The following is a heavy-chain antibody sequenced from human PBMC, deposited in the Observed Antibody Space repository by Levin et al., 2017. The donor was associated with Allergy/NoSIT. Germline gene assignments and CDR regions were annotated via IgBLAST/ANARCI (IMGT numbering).Heavy chain of an antibody. CDR3: ARDLREGYYFDY. Sequence: LSLTCAASGFTFDDYGMSWVRQAPGKGLEWVSGINWNGGSTGYADSVKGRFTISRDNAKNSLYLQMNSLRAEDTALYYCARDLREGYYFDYWGQGTLVTVSS. V-gene: IGHV3-20*04. CDR1: GFTFDDYG. CDR2: INWNGGST. J-gene: IGHJ4*02. D-gene: IGHD4-17*01.